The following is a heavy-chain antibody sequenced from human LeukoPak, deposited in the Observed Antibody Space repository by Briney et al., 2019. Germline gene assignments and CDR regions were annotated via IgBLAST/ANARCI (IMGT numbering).Heavy chain of an antibody. Sequence: SQTLSLTCAISGDSVSSNSAAWNWIRQSPSRGLEWLGRAYYRSKWYNDYAVSVKSRITINPDTSKNQFSQQLNSVTPEDTAVYYCARELEMATIYSYFDYWGQGTPVTVSS. CDR3: ARELEMATIYSYFDY. V-gene: IGHV6-1*01. J-gene: IGHJ4*02. CDR2: AYYRSKWYN. CDR1: GDSVSSNSAA. D-gene: IGHD5-24*01.